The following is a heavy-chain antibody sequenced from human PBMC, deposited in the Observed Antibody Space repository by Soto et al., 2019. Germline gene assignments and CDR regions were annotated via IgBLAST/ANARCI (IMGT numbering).Heavy chain of an antibody. CDR2: IIPIFGTA. V-gene: IGHV1-69*13. Sequence: ASGKVGCKGSGGTFSSYAISWVRQAPGQGLEWMGGIIPIFGTANYAQKFQGRVTITADESTSTAYMELSSLRSEDTAVYYCARVKSGSYYYYYGKDVWPPGSTVTLS. J-gene: IGHJ6*02. CDR3: ARVKSGSYYYYYGKDV. D-gene: IGHD1-26*01. CDR1: GGTFSSYA.